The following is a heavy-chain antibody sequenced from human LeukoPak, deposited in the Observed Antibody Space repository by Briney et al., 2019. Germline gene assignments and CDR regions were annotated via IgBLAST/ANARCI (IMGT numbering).Heavy chain of an antibody. CDR3: ARDRGLRFGESRRGYFDY. Sequence: SGTLSLTCTVSGGSISSYYWSWIRQPPGKGLEWIGYIYYSGSTNYNPSLKSRVTISVDTSKNQFSLKLSSVTAADTAVYYCARDRGLRFGESRRGYFDYWGQGTLVTVSS. J-gene: IGHJ4*02. V-gene: IGHV4-59*01. D-gene: IGHD3-10*01. CDR1: GGSISSYY. CDR2: IYYSGST.